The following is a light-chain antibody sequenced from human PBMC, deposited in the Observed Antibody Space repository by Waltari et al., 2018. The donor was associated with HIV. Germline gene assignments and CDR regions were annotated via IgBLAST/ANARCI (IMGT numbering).Light chain of an antibody. CDR2: EVS. CDR1: SNDIGLYNY. Sequence: QSALTQPPSASGSPGETVTLSYTGTSNDIGLYNYVSWFQQHPGKVPKLVMFEVSQLPSGVPDRFSGSKSGYTASLTVSGLQPDDEADYFCSSFAGNDFFVFGGGTRLTVL. J-gene: IGLJ2*01. V-gene: IGLV2-8*01. CDR3: SSFAGNDFFV.